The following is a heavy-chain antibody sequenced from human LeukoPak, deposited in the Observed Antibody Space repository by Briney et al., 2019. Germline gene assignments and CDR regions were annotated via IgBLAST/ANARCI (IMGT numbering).Heavy chain of an antibody. Sequence: GGSLRLSCAASGFTFSSYWMSWVRQAPGEGLEWVANIKQDGTEKYYMDSVKGRFSISRDNAKNSLYLQMNALRAEDTAVYYCARDVRPDYWGQGTLVPSPQ. D-gene: IGHD6-6*01. V-gene: IGHV3-7*04. CDR3: ARDVRPDY. CDR2: IKQDGTEK. CDR1: GFTFSSYW. J-gene: IGHJ4*02.